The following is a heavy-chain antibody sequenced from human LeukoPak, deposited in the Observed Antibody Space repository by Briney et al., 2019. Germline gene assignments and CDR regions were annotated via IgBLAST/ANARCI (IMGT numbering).Heavy chain of an antibody. J-gene: IGHJ5*02. CDR1: GFTFSSYS. V-gene: IGHV3-64*02. CDR3: ARDHVSYYLDP. Sequence: GGSLRLSCAASGFTFSSYSLHWVRQAPGKGLEYVSAISANGGSTYYADSVKGRFTISRDNSENTLWLQMGSLRAEDMAVYYCARDHVSYYLDPWGQGTLVTVSS. D-gene: IGHD1-26*01. CDR2: ISANGGST.